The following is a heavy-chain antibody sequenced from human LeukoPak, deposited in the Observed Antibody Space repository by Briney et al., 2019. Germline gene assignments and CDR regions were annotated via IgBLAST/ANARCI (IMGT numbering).Heavy chain of an antibody. V-gene: IGHV3-48*02. Sequence: GGSLRLSCAASGFTFSSYSMNWVRQAPGKGLEWVSYITSSGSTIYYADSVKGRFTISRDNAKNSLYLQMDSLRDEDTAIYYCAKAKTYYFDYWGQGTLVTVSP. CDR1: GFTFSSYS. J-gene: IGHJ4*02. CDR2: ITSSGSTI. CDR3: AKAKTYYFDY.